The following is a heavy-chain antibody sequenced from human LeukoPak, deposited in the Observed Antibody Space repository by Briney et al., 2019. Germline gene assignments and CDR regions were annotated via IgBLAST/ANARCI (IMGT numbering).Heavy chain of an antibody. J-gene: IGHJ4*02. D-gene: IGHD3-10*01. CDR2: IYYSGST. V-gene: IGHV4-59*08. CDR3: ARRRSGENLFDS. Sequence: SETLSLTCTVSGGSIGGYYWSWIRQPPGKGLEWIGYIYYSGSTNYYNPSLNSRVTISVDTPKNQFSLKLSSVTAADTAVYYCARRRSGENLFDSWGQGTLVTVSS. CDR1: GGSIGGYY.